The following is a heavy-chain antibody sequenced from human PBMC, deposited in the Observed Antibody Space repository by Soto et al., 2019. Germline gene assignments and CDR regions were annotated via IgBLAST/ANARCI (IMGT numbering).Heavy chain of an antibody. J-gene: IGHJ5*02. Sequence: QVQLPESGPGLVKPSETLSLTCRVSGFSIRRSADFWAWIRQTPGRGLEWIGNVYSSGTPYYTPSLTCQLTLSLDTSANEFSLRLRSVTAAVTAVYFCARQGYNTYSSGYSLEWLDPWGQGTLVTVSS. CDR3: ARQGYNTYSSGYSLEWLDP. CDR1: GFSIRRSADF. V-gene: IGHV4-39*01. CDR2: VYSSGTP. D-gene: IGHD3-22*01.